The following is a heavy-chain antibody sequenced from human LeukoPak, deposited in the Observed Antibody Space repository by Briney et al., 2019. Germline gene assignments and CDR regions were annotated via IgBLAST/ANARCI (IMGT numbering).Heavy chain of an antibody. CDR3: ANGDLRWLGIDY. CDR2: IFGSGGSA. V-gene: IGHV3-23*01. J-gene: IGHJ4*02. CDR1: GFTFGSYA. Sequence: GGSLRLSCAASGFTFGSYAMYWVRQAPGKGLEWVSGIFGSGGSAHYADSVKGRFTISRDNSKNTVYLQMDSLRAEDTAVYYCANGDLRWLGIDYWGQGTLVIVSS. D-gene: IGHD6-19*01.